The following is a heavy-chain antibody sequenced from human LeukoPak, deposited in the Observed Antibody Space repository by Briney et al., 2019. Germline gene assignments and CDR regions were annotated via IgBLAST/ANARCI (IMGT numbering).Heavy chain of an antibody. CDR2: IKNYGGTT. J-gene: IGHJ4*02. CDR1: AW. CDR3: TTGWTSTPHDGY. V-gene: IGHV3-15*07. D-gene: IGHD5/OR15-5a*01. Sequence: AWLNWVRQAPXKXLEWVGRIKNYGGTTDHAAPVKGRFSVSRDDSKNTLFLQMNSLKAEDTAVYYCTTGWTSTPHDGYWGQGTPVTVSS.